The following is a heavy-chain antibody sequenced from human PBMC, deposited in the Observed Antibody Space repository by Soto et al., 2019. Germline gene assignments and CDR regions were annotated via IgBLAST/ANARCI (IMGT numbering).Heavy chain of an antibody. D-gene: IGHD6-19*01. CDR2: IHPDDSTT. Sequence: RGESLKISCQGSGYTFTTYYIAWVRQVPGKGLEWMGIIHPDDSTTKYSPSFQGQVTISADKSISTVYLQWSNLRASDTAIYYCARPDSTSLQWMVAFDYWGQGALVTVSS. CDR3: ARPDSTSLQWMVAFDY. CDR1: GYTFTTYY. J-gene: IGHJ4*02. V-gene: IGHV5-51*01.